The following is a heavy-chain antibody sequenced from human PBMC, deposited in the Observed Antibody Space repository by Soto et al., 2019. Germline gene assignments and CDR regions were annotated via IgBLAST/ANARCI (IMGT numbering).Heavy chain of an antibody. Sequence: QITLRESGPALVRPTQTLTLTCTFSGFSRSSNGVGVGWIRPPPGKALELLALMYWDDDHRYSPSLKTRLTITTETSQNQVVMTMTKFDAVDTATYYCAREMYYSTYFDSWGQGTLVTVSS. V-gene: IGHV2-5*02. D-gene: IGHD3-10*01. CDR2: MYWDDDH. CDR1: GFSRSSNGVG. CDR3: AREMYYSTYFDS. J-gene: IGHJ4*02.